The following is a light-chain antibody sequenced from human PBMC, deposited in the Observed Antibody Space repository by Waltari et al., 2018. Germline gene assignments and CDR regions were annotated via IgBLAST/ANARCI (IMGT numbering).Light chain of an antibody. CDR2: ETS. J-gene: IGKJ1*01. CDR3: QKYGTLPAT. Sequence: EIVLTQSPGTLSLSPGERATLSCRASPSISKYLVWYQQKPGQPPRLLIYETSIRATGIPDRFSGSGSGTDFSLTISRLEPEDFAVYYCQKYGTLPATFGQGTKVEIK. CDR1: PSISKY. V-gene: IGKV3-20*01.